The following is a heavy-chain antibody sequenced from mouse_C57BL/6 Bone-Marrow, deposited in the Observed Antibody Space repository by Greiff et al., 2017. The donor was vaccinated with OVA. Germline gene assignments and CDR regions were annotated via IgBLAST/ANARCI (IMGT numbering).Heavy chain of an antibody. V-gene: IGHV1-74*01. CDR3: AMSVYYHRCFDV. CDR1: GYTFTSYW. J-gene: IGHJ1*03. CDR2: IHPSDSDT. D-gene: IGHD1-1*01. Sequence: QVQLQQPGAELVKPGASVKVSCKASGYTFTSYWMHWLKQRPGQGLEWIGRIHPSDSDTNYNQKFKGKATLTVDKSSSTAYMELSRLTSEDSAVYYCAMSVYYHRCFDVWGTGTTVTVSS.